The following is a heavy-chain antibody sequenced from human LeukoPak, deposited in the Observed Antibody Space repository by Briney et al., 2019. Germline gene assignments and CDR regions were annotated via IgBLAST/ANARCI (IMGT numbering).Heavy chain of an antibody. CDR3: ARLSSYDSSGYYLY. CDR1: GYTFTSYG. Sequence: ASVKVSCKASGYTFTSYGISWVRQAPGQGLEWMGWISAYNGNTNYAQKLQGRVTMTTDTSTSTAYMELSSLRSEDTAVYYCARLSSYDSSGYYLYWGQGTLVTVSS. CDR2: ISAYNGNT. D-gene: IGHD3-22*01. V-gene: IGHV1-18*01. J-gene: IGHJ4*02.